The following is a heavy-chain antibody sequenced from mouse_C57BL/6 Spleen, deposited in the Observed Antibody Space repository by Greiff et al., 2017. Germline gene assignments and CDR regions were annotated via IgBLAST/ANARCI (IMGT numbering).Heavy chain of an antibody. Sequence: DVHLVESGGGLVQPGGSLKLSCAASGIDFSRYWMSWVRRAPGKGLEWIGEINPDSSTINYAPSLKDKFIISRDNAKNTLYLQMSKVRSEDTALYYCARPDGYYRGYAMDYWGQGTSVTVSS. CDR1: GIDFSRYW. CDR2: INPDSSTI. J-gene: IGHJ4*01. V-gene: IGHV4-1*01. CDR3: ARPDGYYRGYAMDY. D-gene: IGHD2-3*01.